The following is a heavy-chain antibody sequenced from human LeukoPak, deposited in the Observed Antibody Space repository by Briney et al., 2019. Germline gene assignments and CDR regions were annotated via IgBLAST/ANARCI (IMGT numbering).Heavy chain of an antibody. V-gene: IGHV3-11*06. J-gene: IGHJ6*04. Sequence: GGSLRLSCAASGFTFSDYYMSWIRQAPGKGLECVSYISSSSSYTNYADSVKGRFTISRDNAKNSLYLQMNSLRAEDTAVYYCARDFPYGSGSYYYYYGMDVWGKGTTVTVSS. CDR1: GFTFSDYY. CDR2: ISSSSSYT. D-gene: IGHD3-10*01. CDR3: ARDFPYGSGSYYYYYGMDV.